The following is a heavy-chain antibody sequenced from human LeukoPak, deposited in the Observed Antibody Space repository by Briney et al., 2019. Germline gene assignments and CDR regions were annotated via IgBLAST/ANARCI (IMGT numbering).Heavy chain of an antibody. CDR2: VNHRGST. V-gene: IGHV4-34*01. CDR1: GGSLSGYY. CDR3: AREIIVARGAFDI. D-gene: IGHD5-12*01. Sequence: KPSETQSLTCAVYGGSLSGYYWSWFRQFPGKGLEWIGEVNHRGSTNYNPSLKSRVTISVDTSKNQFSLKLSSVTAADTAVYYCAREIIVARGAFDIWGQGTMVTVSS. J-gene: IGHJ3*02.